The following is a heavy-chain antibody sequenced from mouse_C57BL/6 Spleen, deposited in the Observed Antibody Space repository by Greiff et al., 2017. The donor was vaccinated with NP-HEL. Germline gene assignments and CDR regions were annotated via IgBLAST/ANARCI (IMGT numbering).Heavy chain of an antibody. CDR1: GYAFTNYL. J-gene: IGHJ2*01. Sequence: QVQLQQSGAELVRPGTSVKVSCKASGYAFTNYLIEWVKQRPGQGLEWIGVINPGSGGTNYNEKFKGKATLTADKSSSPAYMQLSSLSSEDSAVYFCARSELLRSFDYWGQGTTLTVSS. D-gene: IGHD1-1*01. V-gene: IGHV1-54*01. CDR3: ARSELLRSFDY. CDR2: INPGSGGT.